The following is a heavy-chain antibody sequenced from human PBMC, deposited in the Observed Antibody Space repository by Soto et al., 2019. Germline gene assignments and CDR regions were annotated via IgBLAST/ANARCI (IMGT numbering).Heavy chain of an antibody. CDR2: IYSGGST. CDR3: ASHRARSASYYYDSSGPHLDY. V-gene: IGHV3-53*01. D-gene: IGHD3-22*01. Sequence: EVQLVESGGGLIQPGGSLRLSCAASGFTVSSNYMSWVRQAPGKGLEWGSVIYSGGSTYYADSVKGRFTISRDNSKNTLYLQMNSLRAEDTAVYYCASHRARSASYYYDSSGPHLDYWGQGTLVTVSS. J-gene: IGHJ4*02. CDR1: GFTVSSNY.